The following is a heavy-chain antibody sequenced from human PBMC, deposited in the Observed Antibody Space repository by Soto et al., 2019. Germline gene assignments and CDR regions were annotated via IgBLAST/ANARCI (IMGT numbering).Heavy chain of an antibody. CDR3: ARAGVEEAIQVGYLKH. CDR1: GFPFSSHG. D-gene: IGHD2-8*01. CDR2: ISKDGDEK. V-gene: IGHV3-30*03. Sequence: GGSLRLSCAASGFPFSSHGIHWFRQAPGKGLEWVAVISKDGDEKSHADSVKGRFTISRDNSKNTLYLHMNSLRAEDTAVYYCARAGVEEAIQVGYLKHWGQGTLVTVSS. J-gene: IGHJ1*01.